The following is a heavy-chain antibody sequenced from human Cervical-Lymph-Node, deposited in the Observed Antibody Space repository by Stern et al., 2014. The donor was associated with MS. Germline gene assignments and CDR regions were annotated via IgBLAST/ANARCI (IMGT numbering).Heavy chain of an antibody. CDR3: ATAPLAYYYDTSAYYNNY. D-gene: IGHD3-22*01. CDR2: FDPEDIEM. J-gene: IGHJ4*02. Sequence: QVQLVQSGAEVKKPGASVKVSCKVSGYPLTELSMHWVRQAPGRGLEWMGGFDPEDIEMIYAQKFQGRVSMTEDASTETAYMDLSSLTSEDTAVYFCATAPLAYYYDTSAYYNNYWGQGTLVTVSS. CDR1: GYPLTELS. V-gene: IGHV1-24*01.